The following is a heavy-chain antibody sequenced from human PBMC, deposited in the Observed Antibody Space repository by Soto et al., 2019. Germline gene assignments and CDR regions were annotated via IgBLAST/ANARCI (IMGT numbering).Heavy chain of an antibody. CDR2: ISGSADST. V-gene: IGHV3-23*01. CDR1: GFTFTNYA. CDR3: ARRYRGDYFFDY. D-gene: IGHD4-17*01. J-gene: IGHJ4*02. Sequence: GGSLRLSCAASGFTFTNYAMSWVRQAPGKGLEWVSVISGSADSTHYADSVRGRFTISRDYSKSTVYLQMSSLRAEDTALYYCARRYRGDYFFDYWGQGTLVTVSS.